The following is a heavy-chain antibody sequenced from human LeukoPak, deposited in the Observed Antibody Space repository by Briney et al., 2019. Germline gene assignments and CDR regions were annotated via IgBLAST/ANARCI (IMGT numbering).Heavy chain of an antibody. CDR3: ARDWADREDGMDV. J-gene: IGHJ6*01. V-gene: IGHV3-13*01. CDR2: IGTAGDT. CDR1: RCVWSGCR. D-gene: IGHD1-26*01. Sequence: LSGGTLVIPRVGSRCVWSGCRLHWLPQAKGKSLEWFSAIGTAGDTYYPGSVKGRFTISRENCKNSLYLQMNSLRAGDTAVYYGARDWADREDGMDVWGQGTTVTVSS.